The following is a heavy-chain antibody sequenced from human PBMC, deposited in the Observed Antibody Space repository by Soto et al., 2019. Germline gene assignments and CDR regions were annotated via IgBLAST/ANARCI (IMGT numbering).Heavy chain of an antibody. D-gene: IGHD3-9*01. CDR3: ARGQYYDILTGYHWFDP. J-gene: IGHJ5*02. CDR2: IWYDGSNK. Sequence: GGSLRLSCAASGFTFSNYGMHWVRQAPGKGLEWVAVIWYDGSNKYYADSVKGRFTISRDNSKNTLYLQMNSLRAEDTAVYYCARGQYYDILTGYHWFDPWGQGTLVTVSS. V-gene: IGHV3-33*01. CDR1: GFTFSNYG.